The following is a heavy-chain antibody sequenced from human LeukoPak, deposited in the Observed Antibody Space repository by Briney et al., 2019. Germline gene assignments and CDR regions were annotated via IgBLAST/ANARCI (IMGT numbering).Heavy chain of an antibody. CDR3: ASAYNWNDGLDY. CDR2: INPSGVST. D-gene: IGHD1-20*01. V-gene: IGHV1-46*01. Sequence: VASVKVSCKASGYTFTSNNMHWVRQAPGQGLEWMGVINPSGVSTTYAQKFQGRVTVTRDTSTSTLELSSLRSEDTAVYYCASAYNWNDGLDYWGQGTLVTVSS. CDR1: GYTFTSNN. J-gene: IGHJ4*02.